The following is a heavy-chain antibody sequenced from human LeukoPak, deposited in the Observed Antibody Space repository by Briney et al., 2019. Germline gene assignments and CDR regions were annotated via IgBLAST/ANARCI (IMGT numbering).Heavy chain of an antibody. Sequence: GGSLRLSCAASGFTVNNNYMSWVRQAPGRGLEWVSVIYAGGSTYYADSVKGRFTVSRDNSKNTLYLQMNSLRAEDTAVCHCARLDTTATHFDYWGQGTLVTVSS. V-gene: IGHV3-66*01. CDR1: GFTVNNNY. CDR3: ARLDTTATHFDY. CDR2: IYAGGST. J-gene: IGHJ4*02. D-gene: IGHD4-17*01.